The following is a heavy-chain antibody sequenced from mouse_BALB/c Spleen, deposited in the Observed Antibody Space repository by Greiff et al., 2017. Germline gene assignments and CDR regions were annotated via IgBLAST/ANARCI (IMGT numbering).Heavy chain of an antibody. D-gene: IGHD1-1*01. CDR1: GYTFTDYE. CDR3: TRSVGSRDFDY. J-gene: IGHJ2*01. V-gene: IGHV1-15*01. CDR2: IDPETGGT. Sequence: VKVVESGAELVRPGASVTLSCKASGYTFTDYEMHWVKQTPVHGLEWIGAIDPETGGTAYNQKFKGKATLTADKSSSTAYMELRSLTSEDSAVYYCTRSVGSRDFDYWGQGTTLTVSS.